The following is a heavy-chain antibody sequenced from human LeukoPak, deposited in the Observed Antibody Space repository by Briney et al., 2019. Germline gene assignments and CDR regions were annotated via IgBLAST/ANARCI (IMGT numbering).Heavy chain of an antibody. J-gene: IGHJ5*02. D-gene: IGHD3-22*01. CDR1: GYTFTSYG. Sequence: ASVKVSCKASGYTFTSYGISWVRQAPGQGLEWMGWISAYNGNTNYAQKLQGRVTMTTDTFTSTVYMELRSLRSDDTAVYYCAREYYYDSSEGWFDRWGQGTLVTVSS. CDR3: AREYYYDSSEGWFDR. CDR2: ISAYNGNT. V-gene: IGHV1-18*01.